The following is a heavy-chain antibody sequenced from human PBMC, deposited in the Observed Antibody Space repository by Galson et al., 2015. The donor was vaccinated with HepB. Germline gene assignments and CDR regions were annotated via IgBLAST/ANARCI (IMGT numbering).Heavy chain of an antibody. V-gene: IGHV6-1*01. D-gene: IGHD3-16*01. CDR2: TYYRSKWNN. CDR3: ARGGRFSFDY. J-gene: IGHJ4*02. CDR1: GDSVSSNNVA. Sequence: CAISGDSVSSNNVAWNWIRQSPSRGLEWLGRTYYRSKWNNEYAISVKSRITVNPDISENQFSLQLNSVTPEDTAVYFCARGGRFSFDYWGQGTLVTVSS.